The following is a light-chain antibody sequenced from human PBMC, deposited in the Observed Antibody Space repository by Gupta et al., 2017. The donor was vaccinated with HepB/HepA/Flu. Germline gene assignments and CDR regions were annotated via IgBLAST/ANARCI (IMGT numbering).Light chain of an antibody. Sequence: QAVVTQEPSLTVSPGGTVTLTCASSTGTVTDGHFPYWFQQKPGHVPTSLILNTNVRHSWISDRFSGSLLGGKAELNLSGARAEEEAYYYCLLEYDGCLVFGGGTKLTVL. J-gene: IGLJ2*01. V-gene: IGLV7-46*01. CDR3: LLEYDGCLV. CDR1: TGTVTDGHF. CDR2: NTN.